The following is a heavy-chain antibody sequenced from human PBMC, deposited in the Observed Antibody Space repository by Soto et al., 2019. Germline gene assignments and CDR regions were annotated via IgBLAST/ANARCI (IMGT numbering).Heavy chain of an antibody. Sequence: GASVKVSCKASGYTFASYGISWVRQAPGQGLEWKGWISAYNGNTNYAQKLQGRVTMTTDTSTSTAYMELRSLRSDDTAVYYFERDEPYRDPRSAFWSQGTLVTVSS. CDR2: ISAYNGNT. D-gene: IGHD4-17*01. CDR1: GYTFASYG. J-gene: IGHJ4*02. V-gene: IGHV1-18*01. CDR3: ERDEPYRDPRSAF.